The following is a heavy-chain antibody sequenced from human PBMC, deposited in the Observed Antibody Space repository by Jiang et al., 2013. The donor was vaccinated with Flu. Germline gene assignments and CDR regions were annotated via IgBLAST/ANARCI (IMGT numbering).Heavy chain of an antibody. CDR3: ARAGWGYWYFDL. D-gene: IGHD6-19*01. J-gene: IGHJ2*01. Sequence: QTLSLTCAISGDSVSNNSVAWNWIRQSPSRGLEWLGRTYYKSKWYSDYAVSVKSRITINPDTSKNQFSLHLNSVTPDDTAMYYCARAGWGYWYFDLWGRGTLVT. CDR1: GDSVSNNSVA. CDR2: TYYKSKWYS. V-gene: IGHV6-1*01.